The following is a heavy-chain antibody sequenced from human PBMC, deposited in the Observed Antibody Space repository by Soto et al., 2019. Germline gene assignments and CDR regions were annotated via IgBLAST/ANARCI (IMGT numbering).Heavy chain of an antibody. CDR3: ARACCTGVHYGS. V-gene: IGHV3-53*02. CDR1: GFSVNDNY. CDR2: IFSNGSI. Sequence: EGRLVETGGGTTQPGGLLTLSCAASGFSVNDNYMSWVRQAPGKGLEWVAAIFSNGSIYYADSVRGRFTISRDGFKNTLDLQLSSLIVDDTARYFCARACCTGVHYGSWGQGTLVTVSS. J-gene: IGHJ5*02. D-gene: IGHD2-8*02.